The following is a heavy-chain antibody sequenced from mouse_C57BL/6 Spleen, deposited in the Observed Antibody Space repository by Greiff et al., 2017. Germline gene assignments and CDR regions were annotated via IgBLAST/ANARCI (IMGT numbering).Heavy chain of an antibody. D-gene: IGHD1-1*01. CDR1: GYAFSSYW. J-gene: IGHJ4*01. CDR3: ERLDYYGSSYAMDY. V-gene: IGHV1-80*01. CDR2: IYPGDGDT. Sequence: QVQLQQSGAELVKPGASVKISCKASGYAFSSYWMNWVKQRPGKGLEWIGQIYPGDGDTNYNGKFKGKATLTADKSSSTAYMQLSSLTSEDSAVYFCERLDYYGSSYAMDYWGQGTSVTVSS.